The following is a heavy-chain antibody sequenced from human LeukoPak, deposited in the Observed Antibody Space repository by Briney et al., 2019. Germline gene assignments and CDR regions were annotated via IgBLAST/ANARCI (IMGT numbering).Heavy chain of an antibody. CDR3: ARDTLAAAGVYYYYGMDV. Sequence: PGGSLRLSCAASGFDFSSNWMHWVRHAPGQGLVWVSRIKGDGISTNYADSVKGRFTISRDIAKNTLYLQMSSLRAEDTAVYYCARDTLAAAGVYYYYGMDVWGQGTTVTVSS. CDR1: GFDFSSNW. D-gene: IGHD6-13*01. CDR2: IKGDGIST. V-gene: IGHV3-74*01. J-gene: IGHJ6*02.